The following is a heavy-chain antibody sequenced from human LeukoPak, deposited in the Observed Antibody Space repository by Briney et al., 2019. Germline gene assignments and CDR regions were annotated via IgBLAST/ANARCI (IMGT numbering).Heavy chain of an antibody. V-gene: IGHV4-38-2*02. D-gene: IGHD2-15*01. CDR3: AVVVVVAATGDDYFDY. Sequence: SETLSLTCTVSGYSISSGYYWGWIRQPPGKGLEWIGSIYHSGSTYYNPSLKSRVTISVDTSKNQFSLKLSSVTAADTAVYYCAVVVVVAATGDDYFDYWGQGTLVTVSS. CDR2: IYHSGST. J-gene: IGHJ4*02. CDR1: GYSISSGYY.